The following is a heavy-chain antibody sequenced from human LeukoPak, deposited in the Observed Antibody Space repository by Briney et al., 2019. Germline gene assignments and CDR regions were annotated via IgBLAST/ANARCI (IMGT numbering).Heavy chain of an antibody. CDR3: AKDADDYYGSGSCLDY. CDR2: ISSSSSYI. D-gene: IGHD3-10*01. V-gene: IGHV3-21*01. CDR1: GFTFSSYS. J-gene: IGHJ4*02. Sequence: GGSLRLSCAASGFTFSSYSMNWVRQAPGKGLEWVSSISSSSSYIYYADSVKGRFTISRDNAKKSLYLQMNRLRAEDTAVYYCAKDADDYYGSGSCLDYWGQGTLVTVSS.